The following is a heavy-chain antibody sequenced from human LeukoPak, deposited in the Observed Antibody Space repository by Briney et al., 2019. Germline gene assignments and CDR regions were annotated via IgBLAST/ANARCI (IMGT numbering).Heavy chain of an antibody. CDR1: GFTFSSYG. CDR3: AKDRNSDFTVDAFDV. J-gene: IGHJ3*01. CDR2: ISYDGSNK. V-gene: IGHV3-30*18. D-gene: IGHD3-3*01. Sequence: QSGRSLRLSCAASGFTFSSYGMHWVRQAPGKGLEWVAVISYDGSNKYYADSVKGRFTISRDNSRNTLYLQMNSLRAEDTAVYYCAKDRNSDFTVDAFDVWGQGTMVTVSS.